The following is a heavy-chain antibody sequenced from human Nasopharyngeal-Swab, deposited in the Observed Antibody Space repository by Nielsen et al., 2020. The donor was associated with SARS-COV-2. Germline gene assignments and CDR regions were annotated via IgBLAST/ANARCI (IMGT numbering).Heavy chain of an antibody. Sequence: SQTLSLTCAVYGGSFSGYYWSWIRQPPGKGLEWIGEINHSGSTNYNPSLKSRVTISVDTSKNQFSLKLSSVTAADTAVYYCARGVRLTRITMVRGPIESVYGMDVWAKGPRSPSP. CDR1: GGSFSGYY. CDR3: ARGVRLTRITMVRGPIESVYGMDV. D-gene: IGHD3-10*01. J-gene: IGHJ6*02. V-gene: IGHV4-34*01. CDR2: INHSGST.